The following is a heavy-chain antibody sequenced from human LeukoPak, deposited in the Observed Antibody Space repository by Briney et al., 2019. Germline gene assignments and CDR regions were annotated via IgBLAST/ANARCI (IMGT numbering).Heavy chain of an antibody. CDR3: ARGTSSGLDY. CDR2: ISSSSSYI. J-gene: IGHJ4*02. V-gene: IGHV3-21*01. D-gene: IGHD6-25*01. Sequence: GGSLRLSCAASGFTFSSYSMNWVRQAPGKGLEWVSSISSSSSYIYYADSVKGRFTISGDNAKNSLYLQMNSLRAEDTAVYYCARGTSSGLDYWGQGTLVTVSS. CDR1: GFTFSSYS.